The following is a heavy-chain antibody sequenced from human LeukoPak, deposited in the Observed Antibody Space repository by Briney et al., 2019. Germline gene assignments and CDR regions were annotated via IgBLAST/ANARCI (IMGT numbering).Heavy chain of an antibody. CDR3: ARDLTSYYYDNNGAFDF. Sequence: SVKVSCKASGGTFSSYAINGVRQAPGQGLEWMGRIIPILDTPNYAQKFQGRVTITADKSTSTAYMELSSLRSEDTAVYYCARDLTSYYYDNNGAFDFWGQGTLVTVSS. CDR1: GGTFSSYA. V-gene: IGHV1-69*04. J-gene: IGHJ4*02. D-gene: IGHD3-22*01. CDR2: IIPILDTP.